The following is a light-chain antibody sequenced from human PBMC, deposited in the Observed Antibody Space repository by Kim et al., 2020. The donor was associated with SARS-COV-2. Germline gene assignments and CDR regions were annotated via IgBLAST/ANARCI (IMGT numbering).Light chain of an antibody. CDR1: ASNIGNNY. V-gene: IGLV1-51*01. Sequence: GQKVTISCAGSASNIGNNYVSWYQQHPGTATKLLIYDNNKRPSGIPDRLSGSKSGTSATLGITGLQTGDEADYYCGTWDSSLSAVVFGGGTQLTVL. CDR3: GTWDSSLSAVV. CDR2: DNN. J-gene: IGLJ2*01.